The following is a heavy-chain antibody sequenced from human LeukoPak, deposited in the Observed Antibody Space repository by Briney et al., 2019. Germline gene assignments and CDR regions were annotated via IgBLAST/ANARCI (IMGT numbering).Heavy chain of an antibody. D-gene: IGHD3-10*01. J-gene: IGHJ4*02. CDR3: ARASLLWFGELSGYLDY. CDR2: INTNTGNP. V-gene: IGHV7-4-1*02. CDR1: GYTFTSYA. Sequence: ASVKVSCKASGYTFTSYAMNWVRQAPGQGLEWMGWINTNTGNPTYAQGFTGRFVFSLDTSVSTAYLQISSLKAEDTAVYYCARASLLWFGELSGYLDYWGQGTLVTVSS.